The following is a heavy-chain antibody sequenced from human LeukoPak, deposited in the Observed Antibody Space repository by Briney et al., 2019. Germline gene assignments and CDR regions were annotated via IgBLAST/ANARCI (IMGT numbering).Heavy chain of an antibody. J-gene: IGHJ4*02. Sequence: ASVKVSCKASGYTFTSYYMHWVRQAPGQGLEWMGIINPSGGSTSYAQKFQGRVTMTRDTSTSTVYMELSSLRSEDTAVYYCATFGTVGETIDYWGQGTPVTVSS. CDR1: GYTFTSYY. CDR3: ATFGTVGETIDY. D-gene: IGHD1-26*01. V-gene: IGHV1-46*01. CDR2: INPSGGST.